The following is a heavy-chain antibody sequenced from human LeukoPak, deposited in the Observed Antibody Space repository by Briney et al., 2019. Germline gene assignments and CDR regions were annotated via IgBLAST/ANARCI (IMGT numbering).Heavy chain of an antibody. V-gene: IGHV1-2*02. CDR3: ARGGIVVVIIDY. J-gene: IGHJ4*02. CDR1: GYTFTVYY. D-gene: IGHD3-22*01. CDR2: INPNSGGT. Sequence: GASVKVSSTASGYTFTVYYMHWVRQAPGQGVEWMGWINPNSGGTNYAQKFQGRVTMTRDTSISTAYMELSRLRSDDTAVYYCARGGIVVVIIDYWGQGTLVTVSS.